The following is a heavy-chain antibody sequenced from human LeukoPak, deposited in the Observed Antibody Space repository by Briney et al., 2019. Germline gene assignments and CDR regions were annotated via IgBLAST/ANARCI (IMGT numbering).Heavy chain of an antibody. J-gene: IGHJ3*02. V-gene: IGHV4-4*07. D-gene: IGHD4-11*01. CDR3: ARETTVKGVVSDAFDI. CDR1: GGSISSYY. Sequence: SETLSLTCTVSGGSISSYYWSWIRQPAGKGLEWIGRIYTSGSTNSNPSLKSRVTMSVDTSKNQFSLKLSSVTAADTAVYYCARETTVKGVVSDAFDIWGQGTMVTVSS. CDR2: IYTSGST.